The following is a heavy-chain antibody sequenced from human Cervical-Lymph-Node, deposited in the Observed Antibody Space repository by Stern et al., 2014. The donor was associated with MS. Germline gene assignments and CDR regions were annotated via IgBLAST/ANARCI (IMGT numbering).Heavy chain of an antibody. CDR3: ASGSGYDKRTFDY. Sequence: EVQLVESGGGLVKPGGSLRLSCAASGLTFSTYSMNWVRQAPGKGLEWVSSINSISTYIDYADSVKGRFTISRDNAKNSLYLQMSSLRVEDTAVYYCASGSGYDKRTFDYWGQGTLVTVSS. D-gene: IGHD5-12*01. CDR1: GLTFSTYS. V-gene: IGHV3-21*01. J-gene: IGHJ4*02. CDR2: INSISTYI.